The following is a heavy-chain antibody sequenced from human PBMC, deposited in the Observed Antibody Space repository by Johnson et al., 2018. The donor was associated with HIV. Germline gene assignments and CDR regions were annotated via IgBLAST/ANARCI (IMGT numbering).Heavy chain of an antibody. J-gene: IGHJ3*02. V-gene: IGHV3-33*08. CDR1: GFTFSSYA. CDR3: ARGGAAAGGAFDI. D-gene: IGHD6-13*01. CDR2: IRYDGSNK. Sequence: QMLLVESGGGVVQPGRSLRLSCAASGFTFSSYAMHWVRQAPGKGLEWVAVIRYDGSNKYYADSVKGRFTISRDNSKNMLYLQMNSLRAGDTAVYYCARGGAAAGGAFDIWGQGTMVTVSS.